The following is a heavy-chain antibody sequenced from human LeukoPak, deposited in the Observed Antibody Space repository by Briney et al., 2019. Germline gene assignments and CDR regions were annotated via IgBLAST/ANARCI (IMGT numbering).Heavy chain of an antibody. Sequence: SETLSLTCTVSGDSISSSSSYCGWIRQPPGEGLEWIGSIYYSGSTYYNPSLKSRVTISVDASKNQFSLKLSSVTAADTAVYYCARDRSGWADWYFDLWGRGTLVTVSS. V-gene: IGHV4-39*07. CDR2: IYYSGST. CDR1: GDSISSSSSY. CDR3: ARDRSGWADWYFDL. D-gene: IGHD6-19*01. J-gene: IGHJ2*01.